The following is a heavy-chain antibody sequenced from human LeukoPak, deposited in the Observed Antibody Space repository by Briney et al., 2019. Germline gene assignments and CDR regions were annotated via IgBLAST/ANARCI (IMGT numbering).Heavy chain of an antibody. CDR2: IYHSGSS. Sequence: PSETLSLTCIVSGYSISSGYYWGWILQPPGKGLGWIGSIYHSGSSLYNPSLKSRVTISVDTSKNQFSLKLSSVTAADTAVYYCARDSTGWYSSSWFDPWGQGTLVTVSS. J-gene: IGHJ5*02. V-gene: IGHV4-38-2*02. CDR1: GYSISSGYY. CDR3: ARDSTGWYSSSWFDP. D-gene: IGHD6-13*01.